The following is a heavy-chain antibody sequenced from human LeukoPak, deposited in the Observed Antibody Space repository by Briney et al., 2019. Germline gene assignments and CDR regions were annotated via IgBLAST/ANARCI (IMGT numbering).Heavy chain of an antibody. Sequence: ASVKVSCKASGYTFTGYYMHWVRQAPGQGLEWMGWINPNSGGTNYAQKFQGRVTMTRDTSISTAYMDLSRLRSDDTAVYYCARGRSGSYWKPTDAFDIWGQGTMVTVSS. V-gene: IGHV1-2*02. CDR1: GYTFTGYY. CDR2: INPNSGGT. D-gene: IGHD1-26*01. J-gene: IGHJ3*02. CDR3: ARGRSGSYWKPTDAFDI.